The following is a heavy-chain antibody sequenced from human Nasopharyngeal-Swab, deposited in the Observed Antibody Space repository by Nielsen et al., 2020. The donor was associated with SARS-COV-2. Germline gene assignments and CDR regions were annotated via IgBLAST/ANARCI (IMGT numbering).Heavy chain of an antibody. V-gene: IGHV3-30*04. CDR3: ARFYVRSGRYSGSDPEDY. D-gene: IGHD1-26*01. CDR2: ISYDGSNK. J-gene: IGHJ4*02. CDR1: GFTFSSYA. Sequence: GESLKISCAASGFTFSSYAMHWVRQAPGKGLEWVAVISYDGSNKYYADSVKGRFTISRDNAKNSLYLQMNSLRAEDTAVYYCARFYVRSGRYSGSDPEDYWGQGTLVTVSS.